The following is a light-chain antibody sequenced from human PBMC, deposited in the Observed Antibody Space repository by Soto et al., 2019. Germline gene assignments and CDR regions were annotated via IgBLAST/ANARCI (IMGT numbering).Light chain of an antibody. CDR3: QQYNNWPQT. Sequence: EIVMTQSPATLSVSPGERATLSCRASQSVRSSIAWYQHKPGQAPRLLIYGASTRATGIPARISGSGSGTEFTLTISSLQSEDFAVYYCQQYNNWPQTLGQGTKVDIK. CDR2: GAS. V-gene: IGKV3-15*01. J-gene: IGKJ1*01. CDR1: QSVRSS.